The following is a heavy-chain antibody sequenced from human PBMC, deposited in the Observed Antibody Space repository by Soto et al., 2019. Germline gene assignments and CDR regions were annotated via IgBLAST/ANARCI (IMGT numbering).Heavy chain of an antibody. J-gene: IGHJ5*02. V-gene: IGHV4-59*01. CDR3: ARAFRYNWNDDPSLFPWFDP. CDR2: LYNTGST. Sequence: PSETLSLTCTVSGASISRYYWSWIRQSPGKGLEWIGYLYNTGSTIYNPSLKSRVTISVDTSKNQFSLKLSSVTAADTAVYYCARAFRYNWNDDPSLFPWFDPWGQGTLVTVS. CDR1: GASISRYY. D-gene: IGHD1-20*01.